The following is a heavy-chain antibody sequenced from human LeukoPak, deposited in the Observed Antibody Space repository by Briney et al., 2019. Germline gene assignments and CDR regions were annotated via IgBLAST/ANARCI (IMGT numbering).Heavy chain of an antibody. D-gene: IGHD6-6*01. CDR1: GGSISSGSYY. V-gene: IGHV4-61*02. Sequence: SETLSHTCTVSGGSISSGSYYWSWIRQPAGKGLEWIGRIYTSGSTNDNPSLKSRVTISLDTSKNQFSLKLSSVTAADTAVYYCARPFFGYSSSAVGDWGQGTLVTVPS. CDR2: IYTSGST. J-gene: IGHJ4*02. CDR3: ARPFFGYSSSAVGD.